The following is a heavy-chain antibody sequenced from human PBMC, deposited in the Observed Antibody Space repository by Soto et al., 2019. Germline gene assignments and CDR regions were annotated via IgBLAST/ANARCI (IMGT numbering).Heavy chain of an antibody. D-gene: IGHD6-19*01. CDR1: GFTFSSYS. J-gene: IGHJ4*02. CDR3: ARDPVAGFDY. V-gene: IGHV3-21*01. CDR2: ISSSSSYI. Sequence: GESLKISCAASGFTFSSYSMNWVRQAPGKGLEWVSSISSSSSYIYYADSVKGRFTISRDNAKNSLYLQMNSLRAEDTAVYYCARDPVAGFDYWGQGTLVTVSS.